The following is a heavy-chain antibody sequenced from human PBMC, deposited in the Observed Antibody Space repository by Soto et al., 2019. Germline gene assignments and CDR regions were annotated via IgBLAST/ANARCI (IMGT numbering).Heavy chain of an antibody. CDR3: ARMTRSAGIAAAGTDAFDI. V-gene: IGHV6-1*01. CDR1: GDSVSSNSAA. J-gene: IGHJ3*02. D-gene: IGHD6-13*01. Sequence: PSQTLSLTCAISGDSVSSNSAAWNWIRQSPSRGLEWLGRTYYRSKWYNDYAVSVKSRITINPDTSKNQFSLQLNSVTPEDTAVYYCARMTRSAGIAAAGTDAFDIWGQGTMVTVPS. CDR2: TYYRSKWYN.